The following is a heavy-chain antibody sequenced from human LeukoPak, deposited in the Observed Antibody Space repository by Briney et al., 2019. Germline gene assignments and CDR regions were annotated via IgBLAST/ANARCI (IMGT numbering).Heavy chain of an antibody. CDR2: INHSGST. Sequence: SETLSLTCAVYGGSFSGYYWSWIRQPPGKGLEWIGEINHSGSTNYNPSLKSRVTISVDTSKNQFSLKLSSVTAADTAVYYCARGLRGYCSSTSCYTLFYYFDYWGQGTLVTVSS. CDR3: ARGLRGYCSSTSCYTLFYYFDY. CDR1: GGSFSGYY. D-gene: IGHD2-2*02. J-gene: IGHJ4*02. V-gene: IGHV4-34*01.